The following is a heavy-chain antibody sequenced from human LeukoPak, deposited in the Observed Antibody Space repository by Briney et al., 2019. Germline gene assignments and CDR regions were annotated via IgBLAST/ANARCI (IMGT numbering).Heavy chain of an antibody. V-gene: IGHV1-69*06. CDR1: VGTFSRYA. Sequence: GASVKVSCKASVGTFSRYAISWVPEAPGQGLEWRGGIIPIFGTANNAQKFQGRVTITADKSASTAYMELSSLRSEDTAVYYCARCRHCYYYYMDVWGKGTTVTVSS. CDR3: ARCRHCYYYYMDV. J-gene: IGHJ6*03. CDR2: IIPIFGTA.